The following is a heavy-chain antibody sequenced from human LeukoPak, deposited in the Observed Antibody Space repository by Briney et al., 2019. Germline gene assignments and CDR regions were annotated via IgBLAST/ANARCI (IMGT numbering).Heavy chain of an antibody. Sequence: SETLSLTCAVSGYPLGRNYFWGWVRQPPGKRLEWIGRIYGSESTTYDPSLMNRVTISVDTSRNHLSLQLTSATAADTAVYYCARYDSRGSASTRFDSWGQGILVTISS. V-gene: IGHV4-38-2*01. CDR1: GYPLGRNYF. J-gene: IGHJ5*01. CDR3: ARYDSRGSASTRFDS. CDR2: IYGSEST. D-gene: IGHD4-23*01.